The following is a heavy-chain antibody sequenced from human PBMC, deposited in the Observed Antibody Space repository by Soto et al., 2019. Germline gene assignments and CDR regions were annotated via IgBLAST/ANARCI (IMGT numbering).Heavy chain of an antibody. CDR3: ARGGGVGVAGSAAFDM. Sequence: QLHLVQSGAVVKKPGASVTVSCSASGYPVTAYYMHWVRQAPGRGLEWMGGINPATGAAKYTQTFPGRVTLARDTSTGTGFMELSGLTSEDPAVFYCARGGGVGVAGSAAFDMWGQGTLVTVSS. CDR1: GYPVTAYY. D-gene: IGHD3-3*01. J-gene: IGHJ3*02. V-gene: IGHV1-2*02. CDR2: INPATGAA.